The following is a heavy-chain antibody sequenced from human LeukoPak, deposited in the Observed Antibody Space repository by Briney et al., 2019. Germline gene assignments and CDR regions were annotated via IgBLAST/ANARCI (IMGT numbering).Heavy chain of an antibody. CDR3: ARIGYSSSSTDY. D-gene: IGHD6-6*01. CDR1: GFTFSNYW. CDR2: INQDGSVK. Sequence: PGGSLRLSCAASGFTFSNYWMSWVRQAPGKGLEWVANINQDGSVKYYVDSVKGRFTISRDNAKNSLYLQINSLGAEDTAVYYCARIGYSSSSTDYWGQGTLVTVSS. J-gene: IGHJ4*02. V-gene: IGHV3-7*01.